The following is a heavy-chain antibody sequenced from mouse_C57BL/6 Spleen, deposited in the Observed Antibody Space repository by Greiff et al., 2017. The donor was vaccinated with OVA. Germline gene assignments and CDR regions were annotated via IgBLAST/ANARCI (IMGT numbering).Heavy chain of an antibody. CDR3: TRSVDGYEAWFAY. CDR1: GYTFTDYE. J-gene: IGHJ3*01. Sequence: VQRVESGAELVRPGASVTLSCKASGYTFTDYEMHWVKQTPVHGLEWIGAIDPETGGTAYNQKFKGKAILTADKSSSTAYMELRSLTSEDSAVYYCTRSVDGYEAWFAYWGQGTLVTVSA. D-gene: IGHD2-3*01. CDR2: IDPETGGT. V-gene: IGHV1-15*01.